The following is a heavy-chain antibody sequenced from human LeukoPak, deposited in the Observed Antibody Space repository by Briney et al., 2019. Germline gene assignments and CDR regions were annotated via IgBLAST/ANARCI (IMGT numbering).Heavy chain of an antibody. CDR3: ARSGYCSGGSCYLPYNWFDP. CDR2: IIPIFGTA. D-gene: IGHD2-15*01. V-gene: IGHV1-69*06. J-gene: IGHJ5*02. Sequence: ASVRVSCKASGGTFSSYAISWVRQAPGQGLERMGGIIPIFGTANYAQKFQGRVTITADKSTSTAYMELSSLRSEDTAVYYCARSGYCSGGSCYLPYNWFDPWGQGTLVTVSS. CDR1: GGTFSSYA.